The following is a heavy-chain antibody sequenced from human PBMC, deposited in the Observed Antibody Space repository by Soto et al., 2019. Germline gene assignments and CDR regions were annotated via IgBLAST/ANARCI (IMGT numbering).Heavy chain of an antibody. V-gene: IGHV3-7*01. CDR2: IKQDGSEK. J-gene: IGHJ4*02. D-gene: IGHD1-1*01. Sequence: GGSLRLSCAASGFTFSSYWMSWVRQAPGKGLEWVANIKQDGSEKYYVDSVKGRFTISRDNAKNSLYLQMNSLRAEDTAVYYCARDMQLEPLNFDYWGQGTLVTVSS. CDR1: GFTFSSYW. CDR3: ARDMQLEPLNFDY.